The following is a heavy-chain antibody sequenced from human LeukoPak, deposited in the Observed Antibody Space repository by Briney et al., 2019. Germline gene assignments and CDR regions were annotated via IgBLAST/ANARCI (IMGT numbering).Heavy chain of an antibody. CDR3: AREKPDYDFWSGFQNTRVLCGMDV. D-gene: IGHD3-3*01. CDR1: GFTFSSYA. J-gene: IGHJ6*02. CDR2: ISYDGSNK. V-gene: IGHV3-30-3*01. Sequence: PGGSLTLSCAASGFTFSSYAMHWLRQAPGKGLEWVAVISYDGSNKYYADSVKGRFTISRDNSKNTLYLQMNSLRAEDTAVYYCAREKPDYDFWSGFQNTRVLCGMDVWGQGTTVTVSS.